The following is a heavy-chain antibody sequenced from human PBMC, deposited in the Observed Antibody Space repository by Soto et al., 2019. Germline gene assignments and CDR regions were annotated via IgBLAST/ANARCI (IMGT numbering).Heavy chain of an antibody. CDR2: ISGSGGST. V-gene: IGHV3-23*01. CDR3: AGALRRRYCSGGSCYFLYFDY. D-gene: IGHD2-15*01. CDR1: GFTFGSYA. Sequence: GGSLRLSCAASGFTFGSYAMSWVRQAPGKXLEWVSAISGSGGSTYYADSVKGRFTISRDNSKNTLYLQMNSLRAEDTAVYYCAGALRRRYCSGGSCYFLYFDYWGQGTLVTASS. J-gene: IGHJ4*02.